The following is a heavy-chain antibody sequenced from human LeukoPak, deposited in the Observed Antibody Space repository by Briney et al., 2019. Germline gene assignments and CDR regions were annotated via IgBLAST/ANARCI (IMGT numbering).Heavy chain of an antibody. V-gene: IGHV3-74*01. Sequence: GGSLRLSCAASGFTFSSYWMHWVRQAPGKGLVWVSRINTDGSSTNYADSVKGRFTISRDNAKNTLYLQMNSLRAEDTAVYYCARQYYHDSSGYPFDYWGQGALVTVSS. CDR1: GFTFSSYW. CDR3: ARQYYHDSSGYPFDY. CDR2: INTDGSST. D-gene: IGHD3-22*01. J-gene: IGHJ4*02.